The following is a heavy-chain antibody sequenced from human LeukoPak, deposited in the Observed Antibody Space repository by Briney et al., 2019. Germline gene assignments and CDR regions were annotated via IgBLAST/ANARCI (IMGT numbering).Heavy chain of an antibody. CDR1: GGTFSSYT. CDR2: IIPILGIA. V-gene: IGHV1-69*02. J-gene: IGHJ6*02. Sequence: SVKVSCKASGGTFSSYTISWVRQAPGQGLEWMGRIIPILGIANYAQKFQGRVTITADKSTSTAYMELSSLRSEDTAVYCCARGAVVVPAKVPLYGMDVWGQGTTVTVSS. D-gene: IGHD2-2*01. CDR3: ARGAVVVPAKVPLYGMDV.